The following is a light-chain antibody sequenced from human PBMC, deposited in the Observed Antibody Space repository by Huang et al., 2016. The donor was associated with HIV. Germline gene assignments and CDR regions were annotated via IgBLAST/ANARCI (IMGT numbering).Light chain of an antibody. V-gene: IGKV3-11*01. CDR3: QQRSDWPLT. CDR1: HSLGGN. CDR2: VTS. J-gene: IGKJ4*01. Sequence: EIVLTQSPATLSLSPGESAALFCRASHSLGGNLAWAQQRPCQAPRLLINVTSNRATGIPARFTGSGAGTDYTLTSRSLEPEDFAVYYSQQRSDWPLTFGGGTKVDIK.